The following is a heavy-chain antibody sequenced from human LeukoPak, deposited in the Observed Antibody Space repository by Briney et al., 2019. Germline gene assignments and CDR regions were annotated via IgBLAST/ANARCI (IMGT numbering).Heavy chain of an antibody. CDR1: GGSISSGGYY. J-gene: IGHJ4*02. CDR2: IYHSGST. D-gene: IGHD1-7*01. CDR3: ARSITGTGDY. V-gene: IGHV4-30-2*01. Sequence: SQTLSLTCTVSGGSISSGGYYWSWIRQPPGKGLEWIGYIYHSGSTYYNPSLKSRVTISVDRSKNQFSLKLSSVTAADTAVYYCARSITGTGDYWGQGTLVTVSS.